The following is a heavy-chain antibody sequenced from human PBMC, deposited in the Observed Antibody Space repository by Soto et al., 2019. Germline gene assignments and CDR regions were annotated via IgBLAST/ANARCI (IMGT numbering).Heavy chain of an antibody. CDR3: ARSSITLVRGADYTMDV. Sequence: QVQLVQSGAEVKKPGSSVKVSCKASGGTFSSYAISWVRQAPGQGLEWMGGIIPIFGTTNYAQKFQDRVTITADESTSTAYMELSSLRSEDTAVYYCARSSITLVRGADYTMDVWGQGTTVTVSS. CDR1: GGTFSSYA. J-gene: IGHJ6*02. D-gene: IGHD3-10*01. V-gene: IGHV1-69*01. CDR2: IIPIFGTT.